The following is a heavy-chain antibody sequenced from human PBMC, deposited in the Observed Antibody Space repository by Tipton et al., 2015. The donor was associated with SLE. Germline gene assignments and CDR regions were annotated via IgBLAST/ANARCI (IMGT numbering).Heavy chain of an antibody. V-gene: IGHV3-23*03. CDR2: FYSGGDT. D-gene: IGHD3-3*02. CDR3: GKDPRISY. J-gene: IGHJ4*02. CDR1: GFTVTNYG. Sequence: SLRLSCAASGFTVTNYGMMWVCQAPGKGLEWVSVFYSGGDTYYADSVKGRFTVSRDQSKNTVYLQMNSLRVEDTAVYYCGKDPRISYWGQGTQVTVSS.